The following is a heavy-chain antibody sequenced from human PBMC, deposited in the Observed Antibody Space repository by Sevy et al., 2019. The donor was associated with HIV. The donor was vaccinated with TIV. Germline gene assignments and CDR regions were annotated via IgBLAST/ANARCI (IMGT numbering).Heavy chain of an antibody. J-gene: IGHJ4*02. CDR2: ISSRSSYT. V-gene: IGHV3-11*06. CDR3: AGDRIGAADHYFVY. D-gene: IGHD6-13*01. CDR1: GFTFSGYY. Sequence: GGSLRLSCAASGFTFSGYYMSWIRQAPGKGLEWVSYISSRSSYTNYADSVSGRFTISRDNAKNSLYLQMNSLRAEDTAGYYCAGDRIGAADHYFVYWGQGSLVTVSS.